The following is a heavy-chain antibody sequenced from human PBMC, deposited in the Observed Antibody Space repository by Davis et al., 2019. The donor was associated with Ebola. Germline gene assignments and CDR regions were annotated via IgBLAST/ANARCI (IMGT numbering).Heavy chain of an antibody. V-gene: IGHV5-51*01. CDR1: GYSFTSYC. D-gene: IGHD2-15*01. J-gene: IGHJ5*02. Sequence: KVSCKGSGYSFTSYCTGWVRQLRGLGLAWMGSIYPGDSDTRYSPSFQGMVTISADKSISTAYLQWSSLKASDTAMYYCARPIPGSGTTWGQGNLVTVSS. CDR2: IYPGDSDT. CDR3: ARPIPGSGTT.